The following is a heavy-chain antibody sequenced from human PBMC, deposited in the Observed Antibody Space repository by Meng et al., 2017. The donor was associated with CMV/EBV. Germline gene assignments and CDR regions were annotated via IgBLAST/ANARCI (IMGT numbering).Heavy chain of an antibody. J-gene: IGHJ3*02. Sequence: SETLSLTCSVSGGSIGSNTYYWGWIRQSPGKGLEWIGSIYHSGNTYYKPSLKSRVIISVDTSKNQFSLKLSSVTAADAAMYYCAREYCSSTSCYSDAFDIWGQGTMVTVSS. CDR1: GGSIGSNTYY. CDR2: IYHSGNT. D-gene: IGHD2-2*01. CDR3: AREYCSSTSCYSDAFDI. V-gene: IGHV4-39*02.